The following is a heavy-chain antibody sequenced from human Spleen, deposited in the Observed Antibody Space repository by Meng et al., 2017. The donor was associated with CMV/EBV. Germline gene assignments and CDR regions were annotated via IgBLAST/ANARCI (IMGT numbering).Heavy chain of an antibody. V-gene: IGHV4-34*01. D-gene: IGHD3-10*01. J-gene: IGHJ4*02. CDR1: GGSXXGYY. CDR2: INHSGST. Sequence: QVQLQQWGAGLLXXXXXLXLTXAXXGGSXXGYYWSWIRQPPGKGLEWIGEINHSGSTNYNPSLKSRVTISVDTSKNQFSLKLSSVTAADTAVYYCARSPSITMVRGARKGFLNYFDYWGQGTLVTVSS. CDR3: ARSPSITMVRGARKGFLNYFDY.